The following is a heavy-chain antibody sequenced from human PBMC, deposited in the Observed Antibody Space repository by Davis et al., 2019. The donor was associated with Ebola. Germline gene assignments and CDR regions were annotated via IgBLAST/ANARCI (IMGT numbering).Heavy chain of an antibody. J-gene: IGHJ4*02. Sequence: GESLKISCAASGFTFSSTWMHWVRQAPGKGLVWVSRITSDGSTTYADSVKGRFTISRDNSKNTLFLHMDSLGAEDTAVYYCARQRGGGGDYWGQGTLVTVSS. D-gene: IGHD3-16*01. CDR2: ITSDGST. CDR1: GFTFSSTW. V-gene: IGHV3-74*01. CDR3: ARQRGGGGDY.